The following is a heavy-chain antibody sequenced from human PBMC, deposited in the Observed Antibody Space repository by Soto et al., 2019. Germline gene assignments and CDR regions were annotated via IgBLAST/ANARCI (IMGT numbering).Heavy chain of an antibody. CDR3: ARDTYYYDTSGYFDY. V-gene: IGHV1-69*12. CDR1: GGTFSSYA. D-gene: IGHD3-22*01. J-gene: IGHJ4*02. CDR2: IIPIFGTA. Sequence: QVQLVQSGAEVKKPGSSVKVSCKASGGTFSSYAISWVRQAPGQGLEWMGGIIPIFGTANYAQKFQGRVTITADESTSTAYMELSSPRSDDTAVYYCARDTYYYDTSGYFDYWGQGTLVTVSS.